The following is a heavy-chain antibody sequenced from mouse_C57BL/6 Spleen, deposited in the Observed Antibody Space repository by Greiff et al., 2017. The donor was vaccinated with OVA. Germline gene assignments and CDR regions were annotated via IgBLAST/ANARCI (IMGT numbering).Heavy chain of an antibody. Sequence: EVMLVESGGGLVQPGGSLSLSCAASGFTFTDYYMSWVRQPPGTALEWLGFIRNKANGYTTEYSASVTGRFTISRDNSQSILYLQMNALRAEDSATYYCARYYYGSSYWYFDVWGTGTTVTVSS. J-gene: IGHJ1*03. V-gene: IGHV7-3*01. CDR2: IRNKANGYTT. D-gene: IGHD1-1*01. CDR1: GFTFTDYY. CDR3: ARYYYGSSYWYFDV.